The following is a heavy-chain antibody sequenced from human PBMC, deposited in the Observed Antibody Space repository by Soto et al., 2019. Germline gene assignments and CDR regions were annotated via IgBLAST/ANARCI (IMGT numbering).Heavy chain of an antibody. CDR3: ARLPGPLVAVLYIYPLDGREAMYDVDV. CDR2: VSFDGSNK. J-gene: IGHJ6*02. D-gene: IGHD6-19*01. Sequence: QMQLVESGGGVVQPGGSLRLSCAASGFTFNYYPMHWVRQAPGKGLEWVAVVSFDGSNKYYADSVKGRFTISKDNSKNTLYLQMNSLRREDTAVYYCARLPGPLVAVLYIYPLDGREAMYDVDVWGHGTTVTVSS. CDR1: GFTFNYYP. V-gene: IGHV3-30-3*01.